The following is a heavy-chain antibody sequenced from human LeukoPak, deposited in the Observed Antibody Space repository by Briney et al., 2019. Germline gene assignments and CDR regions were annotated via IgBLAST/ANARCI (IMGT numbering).Heavy chain of an antibody. D-gene: IGHD5-12*01. CDR3: ARERGWLRQYYFDY. CDR2: INHSGST. Sequence: PSETLSLTCAVYGVSFSGYYWSWIRQPPGKGLEWIGEINHSGSTNYNPSLKSRVTISVDTSKNQFSLKLSSVTAADTAVYYCARERGWLRQYYFDYWGQGTLVTVSS. J-gene: IGHJ4*02. V-gene: IGHV4-34*01. CDR1: GVSFSGYY.